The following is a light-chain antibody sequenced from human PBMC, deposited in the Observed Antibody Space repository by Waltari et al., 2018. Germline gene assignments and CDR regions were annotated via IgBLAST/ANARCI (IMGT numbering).Light chain of an antibody. CDR1: QSVLSSSNNRNY. CDR2: WAS. CDR3: QQYYVTPPT. Sequence: IVMTQSPDSLPVSLGARVTINCKSRQSVLSSSNNRNYLAWYQQKPGQPPKLLIYWASTRKSGVPDRFSGSGSASDFTLTISNLQAEDVAVYFCQQYYVTPPTFGQGTRLEIK. J-gene: IGKJ5*01. V-gene: IGKV4-1*01.